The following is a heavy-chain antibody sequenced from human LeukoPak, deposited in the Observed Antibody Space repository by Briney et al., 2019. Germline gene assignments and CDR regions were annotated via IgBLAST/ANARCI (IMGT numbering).Heavy chain of an antibody. CDR1: RYSFTNYW. CDR2: IYPGDSDT. V-gene: IGHV5-51*01. J-gene: IGHJ1*01. CDR3: ARHTGEGSHFQH. Sequence: GESLKISCKDSRYSFTNYWIGWVRQMPGKGLEWMGIIYPGDSDTRYSPSFRGQVIISADKSIRTAYLQWTSLKASDTAMYYCARHTGEGSHFQHWGQGSLVTVSS. D-gene: IGHD3-16*01.